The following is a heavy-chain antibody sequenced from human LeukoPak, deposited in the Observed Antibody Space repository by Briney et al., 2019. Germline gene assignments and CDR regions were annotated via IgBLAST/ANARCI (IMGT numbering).Heavy chain of an antibody. CDR1: GGSISSYY. CDR3: ARVYCSGGSCYSRAFDI. Sequence: SETLSLTCTVSGGSISSYYWSWIRQPAGKGLEWIGRIYTSGSTNYNPSLKGRVTMSVDTSKNQFSLKLSSVTAADTAVYYCARVYCSGGSCYSRAFDIWGQGTMVTVSS. J-gene: IGHJ3*02. CDR2: IYTSGST. V-gene: IGHV4-4*07. D-gene: IGHD2-15*01.